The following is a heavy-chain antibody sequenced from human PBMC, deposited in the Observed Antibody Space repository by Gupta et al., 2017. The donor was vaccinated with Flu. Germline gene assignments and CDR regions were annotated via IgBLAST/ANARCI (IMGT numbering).Heavy chain of an antibody. D-gene: IGHD2-21*01. V-gene: IGHV3-23*01. CDR3: AKDRPFVVVPFDP. Sequence: SSYAMSWVRQAPGKGLERVSAISGSGGSTYYADSVKGRFTISRDNSKNTLYLQMNSLRAEDTAVYYCAKDRPFVVVPFDPWGQGTLVTVSS. CDR2: ISGSGGST. J-gene: IGHJ5*02. CDR1: SSYA.